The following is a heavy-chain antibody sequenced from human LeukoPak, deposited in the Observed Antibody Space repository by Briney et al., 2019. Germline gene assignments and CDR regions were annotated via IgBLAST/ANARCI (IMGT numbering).Heavy chain of an antibody. Sequence: GGSLRLSCAASGFTFGDYAMHWVRQAPGKGLEWVSGISWNSGSIGYADSVKGRFTISRDNAKNSLYLQMNSLRAEDTALYYCAKDRYSSGWYAWFDPWGQGTLVTVSS. J-gene: IGHJ5*02. V-gene: IGHV3-9*01. CDR2: ISWNSGSI. CDR3: AKDRYSSGWYAWFDP. CDR1: GFTFGDYA. D-gene: IGHD6-19*01.